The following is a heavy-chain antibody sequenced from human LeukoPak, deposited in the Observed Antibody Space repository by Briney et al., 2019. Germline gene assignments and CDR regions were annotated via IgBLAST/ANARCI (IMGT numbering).Heavy chain of an antibody. Sequence: GGSLRLSCAASGFTFSSYSMNWVRPAPGKGLEWVSYISSSSSTIYYADSVKGRFTISRDNAKNSLYLQMNSLRAEDTAVYYCARGPYGSGSQSSGYWGQGTLVTVSS. CDR2: ISSSSSTI. J-gene: IGHJ4*02. CDR1: GFTFSSYS. D-gene: IGHD3-10*01. CDR3: ARGPYGSGSQSSGY. V-gene: IGHV3-48*01.